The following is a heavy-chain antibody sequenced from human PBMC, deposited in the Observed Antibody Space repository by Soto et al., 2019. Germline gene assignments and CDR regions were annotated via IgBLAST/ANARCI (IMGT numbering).Heavy chain of an antibody. Sequence: QVQLVESGGGLVKPGGSLRLSCAASGFTFSDYYMSWIRQAPGKGLEWVSYISSSGSTIYYADSVKGRFTISRDNAKNSLYLQMNSLRAEDTAVYYCAREPAPRIVVVPADYFRRYYYMDVWGKGTTVTVSS. CDR1: GFTFSDYY. CDR3: AREPAPRIVVVPADYFRRYYYMDV. J-gene: IGHJ6*03. D-gene: IGHD2-2*01. V-gene: IGHV3-11*01. CDR2: ISSSGSTI.